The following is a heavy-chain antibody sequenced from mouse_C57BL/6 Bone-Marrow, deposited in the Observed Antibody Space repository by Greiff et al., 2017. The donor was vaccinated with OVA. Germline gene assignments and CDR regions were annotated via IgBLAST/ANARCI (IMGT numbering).Heavy chain of an antibody. Sequence: EVKLMESGGDLVKPGGSLKLSCAASGFTFSSYGMSWVRQTPDKRLEWVATISSGGSYTYYPDSVKGRFTISRDNAKNTLYLQMSRLKSEDTAMYYCARHGSRMDYWGQGTSVTVSS. CDR1: GFTFSSYG. CDR2: ISSGGSYT. V-gene: IGHV5-6*01. D-gene: IGHD1-1*01. J-gene: IGHJ4*01. CDR3: ARHGSRMDY.